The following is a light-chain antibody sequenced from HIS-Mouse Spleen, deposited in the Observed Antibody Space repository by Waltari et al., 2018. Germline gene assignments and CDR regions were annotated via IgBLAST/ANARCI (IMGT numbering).Light chain of an antibody. CDR1: SSDVGGYNY. J-gene: IGLJ1*01. V-gene: IGLV2-8*01. CDR2: EVS. CDR3: SSYAGSNNYV. Sequence: QSALTQPPSASGSPGQSVTLSCTGTSSDVGGYNYVPWYQQHPGKAPKLMIYEVSKRPSGVPDRFSGSKSGNTASLTVSGLQAEDEADCYCSSYAGSNNYVFGTGTKVTVL.